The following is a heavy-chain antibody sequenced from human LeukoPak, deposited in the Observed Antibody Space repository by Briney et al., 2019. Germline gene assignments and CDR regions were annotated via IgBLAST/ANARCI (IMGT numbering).Heavy chain of an antibody. CDR1: GGSISSYY. J-gene: IGHJ4*02. CDR3: ARESVDTAVGY. D-gene: IGHD5-18*01. V-gene: IGHV4-59*12. CDR2: IYYSGST. Sequence: SETLSLTCTVSGGSISSYYWSWIRQPPGKGLEWIGYIYYSGSTNYNPSLKSRVTISVDTSKNQFSLKLSSVTAADTAVYYCARESVDTAVGYWGQGTLVTVSS.